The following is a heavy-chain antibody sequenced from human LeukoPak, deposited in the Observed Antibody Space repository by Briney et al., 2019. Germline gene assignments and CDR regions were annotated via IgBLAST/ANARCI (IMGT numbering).Heavy chain of an antibody. D-gene: IGHD6-13*01. J-gene: IGHJ4*02. CDR2: ISYDGSNK. Sequence: GRSLRPSCAASGFTFSSYAMHWVRQAPGKGLEWVAVISYDGSNKYYADSVKGRLTISRDNSKNTLYLQMNSLRAEDTAVYYCARGRAAAGTWGYFDYWGQGTLVTVSS. V-gene: IGHV3-30*04. CDR3: ARGRAAAGTWGYFDY. CDR1: GFTFSSYA.